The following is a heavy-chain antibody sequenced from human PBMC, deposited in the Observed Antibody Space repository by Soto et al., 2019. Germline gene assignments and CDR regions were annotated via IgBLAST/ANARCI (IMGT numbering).Heavy chain of an antibody. J-gene: IGHJ4*02. CDR1: GGSISSYY. V-gene: IGHV4-59*08. CDR2: IYYSGST. D-gene: IGHD3-10*01. Sequence: TSETLSLTCTVSGGSISSYYWSWIRQPPGKGLEWIGYIYYSGSTNYNPSLKSRVTISVDTSKNQFSLKLSSVTAADTAVYYCARLPYYYGSGSPLYFDYWGQGTLVTVSS. CDR3: ARLPYYYGSGSPLYFDY.